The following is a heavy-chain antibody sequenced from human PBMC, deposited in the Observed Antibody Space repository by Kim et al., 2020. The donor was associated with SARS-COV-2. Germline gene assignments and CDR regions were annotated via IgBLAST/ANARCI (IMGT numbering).Heavy chain of an antibody. J-gene: IGHJ6*02. D-gene: IGHD2-2*01. CDR2: ISSSSSTI. CDR3: ARDLLPAALPYPNYYYYGMDV. V-gene: IGHV3-48*02. CDR1: GFTFSSYS. Sequence: GGSLRLSCAASGFTFSSYSMNWVRQAPGKGLEWVSYISSSSSTIYYADSVKGRFTISRDNAKNSLYLQMNSLRDEDTAVYYCARDLLPAALPYPNYYYYGMDVWGQGTTVTVSS.